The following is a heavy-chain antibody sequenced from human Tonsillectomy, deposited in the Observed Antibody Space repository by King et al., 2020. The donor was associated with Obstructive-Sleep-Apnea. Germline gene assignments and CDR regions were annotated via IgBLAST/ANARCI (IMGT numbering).Heavy chain of an antibody. CDR1: GFTFSTYA. V-gene: IGHV3-23*04. D-gene: IGHD6-13*01. CDR2: ISDSGDST. J-gene: IGHJ4*02. Sequence: VQLVESGGGLVQRGGSLRLSCAASGFTFSTYAMSWVRQAPGKGLEWVSTISDSGDSTYYADSVTGRFTISSDNSKNTLYLHRNSLCAEDTAVYYCAKGPAQQLVPNYFDYWGQGTLVTVSS. CDR3: AKGPAQQLVPNYFDY.